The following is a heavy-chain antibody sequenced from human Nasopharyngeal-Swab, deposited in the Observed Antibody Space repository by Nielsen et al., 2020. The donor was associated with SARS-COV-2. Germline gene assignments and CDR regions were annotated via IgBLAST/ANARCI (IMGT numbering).Heavy chain of an antibody. V-gene: IGHV3-23*01. D-gene: IGHD2-8*01. Sequence: GGSLRLSCAASGFTFSSYAMRWVRQAPGKGLEWVSGISGSGDTTKYADSVKGRFTISRDNDKSTLYLQMNSLRAEDTAVYYCAKRRSNDNYGMDVWGQGTTVTVSS. CDR2: ISGSGDTT. CDR1: GFTFSSYA. CDR3: AKRRSNDNYGMDV. J-gene: IGHJ6*02.